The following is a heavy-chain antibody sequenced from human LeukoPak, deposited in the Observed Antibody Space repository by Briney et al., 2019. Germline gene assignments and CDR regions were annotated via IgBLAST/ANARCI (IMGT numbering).Heavy chain of an antibody. Sequence: PSETLSLTCSVSGGSITTSGYYWGWLRQPPGKGLEWIASMYYSGITYYNPSLKSRVTTSVDTSKNHFSLRLSSVTAADTAVYYCARHWKYCNVGDRHDNWFDPWGQGTLVTVSS. V-gene: IGHV4-39*01. J-gene: IGHJ5*02. CDR2: MYYSGIT. CDR1: GGSITTSGYY. CDR3: ARHWKYCNVGDRHDNWFDP. D-gene: IGHD2-8*02.